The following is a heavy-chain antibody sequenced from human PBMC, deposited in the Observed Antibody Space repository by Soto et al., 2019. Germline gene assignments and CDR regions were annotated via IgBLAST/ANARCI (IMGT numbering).Heavy chain of an antibody. V-gene: IGHV3-23*01. Sequence: GGSLRLSCAASGFTFSSYAMSWVRQAPGKGLEWVSAISGSGGSTYYADSVKGRFTISRDNSKNTLYLQMNSLRAEDTAVYYCAKTRFSDLLVRYCSGGSCYSHAFDIWGQGTMVTVAS. J-gene: IGHJ3*02. D-gene: IGHD2-15*01. CDR2: ISGSGGST. CDR3: AKTRFSDLLVRYCSGGSCYSHAFDI. CDR1: GFTFSSYA.